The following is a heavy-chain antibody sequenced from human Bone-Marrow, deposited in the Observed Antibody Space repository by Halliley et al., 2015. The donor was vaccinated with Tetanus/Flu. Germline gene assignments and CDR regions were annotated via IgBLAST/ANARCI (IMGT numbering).Heavy chain of an antibody. Sequence: SLRLSCAASGFTFSSYGMHWVRQAPGKGLEWVAILWYDGSNKYYVDSVKGRFTISRDNSKNTLYLQMNSLRAEDTAVYYCARDPHLGGYDFWRGYSLDYWGQGTLVTVSS. J-gene: IGHJ4*02. D-gene: IGHD3-3*01. V-gene: IGHV3-33*01. CDR2: LWYDGSNK. CDR1: GFTFSSYG. CDR3: ARDPHLGGYDFWRGYSLDY.